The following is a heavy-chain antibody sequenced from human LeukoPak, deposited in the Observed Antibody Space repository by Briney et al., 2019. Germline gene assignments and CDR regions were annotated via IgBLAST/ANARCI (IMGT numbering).Heavy chain of an antibody. CDR1: GFTFSSYW. V-gene: IGHV3-7*01. J-gene: IGHJ4*02. Sequence: GGSLRLSCAASGFTFSSYWMTWVRQAPGKGLEWVANIKHNGDELNYVDSVEDRFTISRDNAKDSLYLHMTGLRAEDTAVYYCARELRTFDSWGQGTLVTVSS. D-gene: IGHD3-16*01. CDR2: IKHNGDEL. CDR3: ARELRTFDS.